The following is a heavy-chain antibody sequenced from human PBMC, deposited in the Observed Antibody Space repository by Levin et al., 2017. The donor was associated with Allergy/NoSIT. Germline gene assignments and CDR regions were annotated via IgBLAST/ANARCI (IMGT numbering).Heavy chain of an antibody. CDR3: ARAARSGITMIVPFDY. CDR2: IWYDGSNK. V-gene: IGHV3-33*01. D-gene: IGHD3-22*01. CDR1: GFTFSSYG. J-gene: IGHJ4*02. Sequence: AGGSLRLSCAASGFTFSSYGMHWVRQAPGKGLEWVAVIWYDGSNKYYADSVKGRFTISRDNSKNTLYLQMNSLRAEDTAVYYCARAARSGITMIVPFDYWGQGTLVTVSS.